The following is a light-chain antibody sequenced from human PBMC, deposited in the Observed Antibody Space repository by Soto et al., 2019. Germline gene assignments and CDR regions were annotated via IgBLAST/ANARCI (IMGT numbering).Light chain of an antibody. V-gene: IGKV3-11*01. CDR3: QQYTNWPPT. CDR1: QSVSSH. CDR2: DAS. Sequence: DIVLTQSAAAVSLSPGERATLSCRASQSVSSHVALYQHKRAQAPRHLLYDASNRDTGIPARFIGSRSGTDFTLTISSLEPEDFAVYYCQQYTNWPPTFGQGTRLE. J-gene: IGKJ5*01.